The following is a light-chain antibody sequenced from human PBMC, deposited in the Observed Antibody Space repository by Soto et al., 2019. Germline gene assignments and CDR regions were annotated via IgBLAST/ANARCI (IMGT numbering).Light chain of an antibody. CDR3: SSYTSSSTFV. J-gene: IGLJ1*01. CDR2: HVS. CDR1: SSDIGGYIY. V-gene: IGLV2-14*03. Sequence: QSALTQPASVSGSPGQSITISCSGSSSDIGGYIYVSWYQQHPGKAPKLMIYHVSNRPSGICNRFSGSKSGNTASLTISGLQAEDEADYYCSSYTSSSTFVFGTGTKLTVL.